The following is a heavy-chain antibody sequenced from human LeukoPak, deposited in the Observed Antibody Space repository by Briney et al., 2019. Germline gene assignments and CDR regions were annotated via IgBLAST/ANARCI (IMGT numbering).Heavy chain of an antibody. CDR2: INPNSGGT. V-gene: IGHV1-2*02. J-gene: IGHJ5*02. CDR1: GYTFTGYY. Sequence: ASVKVSCKASGYTFTGYYMHWVRQAPGQGLEWMGRINPNSGGTNYAQKFQGRVTMTRDTSISTAYMELSRLRSDDTAVYYCARVQGDCSGGSCYPYNWFDPWGQGTLVTVSS. D-gene: IGHD2-15*01. CDR3: ARVQGDCSGGSCYPYNWFDP.